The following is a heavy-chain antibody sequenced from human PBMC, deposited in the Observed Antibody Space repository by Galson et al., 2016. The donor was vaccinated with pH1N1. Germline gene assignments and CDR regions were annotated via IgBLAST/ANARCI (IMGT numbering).Heavy chain of an antibody. V-gene: IGHV3-23*01. Sequence: SLRLSCAASGFIFRNYAMSWVRQAPGKGLEWVSAISASGTITYYADSVKGRYIISRDNYGNTLYLQMNSLRAEDTAAYYCAKNGTSIFGVITSPGHNYDVDVWGQGTTVIVSS. CDR2: ISASGTIT. D-gene: IGHD3-3*01. CDR3: AKNGTSIFGVITSPGHNYDVDV. CDR1: GFIFRNYA. J-gene: IGHJ6*03.